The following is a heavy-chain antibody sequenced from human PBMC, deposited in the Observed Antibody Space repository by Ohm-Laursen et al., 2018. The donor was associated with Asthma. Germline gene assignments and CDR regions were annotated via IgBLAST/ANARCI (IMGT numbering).Heavy chain of an antibody. D-gene: IGHD5-12*01. J-gene: IGHJ4*02. CDR2: ISGAGGST. CDR3: AKDRDIVASPFDY. V-gene: IGHV3-23*01. CDR1: GFTFSSYG. Sequence: SLRLSCAASGFTFSSYGMHWVRQAPGKGLEWVSAISGAGGSTDYADSVKGRFTLSRDNSKNTLYLEMNSLRAEDTALYYCAKDRDIVASPFDYWGQGTLVTVSS.